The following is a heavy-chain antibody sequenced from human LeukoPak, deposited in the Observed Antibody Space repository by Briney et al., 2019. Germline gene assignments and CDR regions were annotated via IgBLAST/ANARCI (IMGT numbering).Heavy chain of an antibody. V-gene: IGHV1-8*01. D-gene: IGHD1-26*01. J-gene: IGHJ4*02. CDR2: MNPNSGNT. CDR1: GYTFTSYD. CDR3: ARWRASGSYTRGDY. Sequence: APVKVSCKASGYTFTSYDINWVRQATGQGLEWMGWMNPNSGNTGYAQKFQGRVTMTRNTSISTAYMELSSLRSEDTAVYYCARWRASGSYTRGDYWGQGTLVTVSS.